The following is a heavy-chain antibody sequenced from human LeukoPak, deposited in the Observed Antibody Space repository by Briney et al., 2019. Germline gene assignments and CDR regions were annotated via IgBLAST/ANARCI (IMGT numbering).Heavy chain of an antibody. CDR3: AREDYYYYGMDV. J-gene: IGHJ6*02. Sequence: ASVKVSCKASGGTFSSYAISWVRQAPGQGLEWMGWMNPNSGNTGYAQKFQGRVTMTRNTSISTAYMELSSLRSEDTAVYYCAREDYYYYGMDVWGQGTTVTVSS. CDR2: MNPNSGNT. V-gene: IGHV1-8*02. CDR1: GGTFSSYA.